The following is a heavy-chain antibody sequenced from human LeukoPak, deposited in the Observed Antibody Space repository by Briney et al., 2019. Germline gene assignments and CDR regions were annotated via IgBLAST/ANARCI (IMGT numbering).Heavy chain of an antibody. Sequence: GSIYYSVSTYYTPSLKSLVTISVDTSKNHFSLKLSSVTAADTAVYYCARNFRTGTSHWFDPWGQGTLVTVSS. CDR2: IYYSVST. CDR3: ARNFRTGTSHWFDP. D-gene: IGHD1-7*01. V-gene: IGHV4-38-2*01. J-gene: IGHJ5*02.